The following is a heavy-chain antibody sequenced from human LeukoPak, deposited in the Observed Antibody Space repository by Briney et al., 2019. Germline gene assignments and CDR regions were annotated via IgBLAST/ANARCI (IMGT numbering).Heavy chain of an antibody. J-gene: IGHJ4*02. CDR3: ARSYGGYSGYFGY. CDR2: ISYDGSNK. CDR1: GFTFSSYA. V-gene: IGHV3-30*04. Sequence: GGSLRPSCAASGFTFSSYAMHWVRQAPGKGLEWVAVISYDGSNKYYADSVKGRFTISRDNSKNTLYLQMNSLRAEDTAVYYCARSYGGYSGYFGYWGQGTLVTVSS. D-gene: IGHD5-12*01.